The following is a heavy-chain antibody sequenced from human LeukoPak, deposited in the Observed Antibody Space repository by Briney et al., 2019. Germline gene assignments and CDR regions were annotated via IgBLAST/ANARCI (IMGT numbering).Heavy chain of an antibody. CDR1: RFTFSSYS. V-gene: IGHV3-48*04. Sequence: GGSLRLSCAASRFTFSSYSMNWVRQAPGKGLEWVSYISSSSSTIYYADSVKGRFTISRDNAKNSLYLQMNSLRAEDTAVYYCARDGRQLVRGAPFDYWGQGTLVTVSS. CDR2: ISSSSSTI. J-gene: IGHJ4*02. CDR3: ARDGRQLVRGAPFDY. D-gene: IGHD6-13*01.